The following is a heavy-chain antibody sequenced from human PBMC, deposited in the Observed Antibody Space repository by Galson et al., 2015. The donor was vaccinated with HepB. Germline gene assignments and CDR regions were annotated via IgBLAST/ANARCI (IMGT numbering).Heavy chain of an antibody. J-gene: IGHJ5*02. D-gene: IGHD2-15*01. Sequence: SLRLSCAASGFTFSSYNMHWVRQAPGKGLEWVCRIKSNTDGGTTDYAGPVKGRFTISRDDSKNTLYLQMNSLETGETSVYYCSRDQGRICWCSPDLRGQGTLVT. V-gene: IGHV3-15*01. CDR2: IKSNTDGGTT. CDR3: SRDQGRICWCSPDL. CDR1: GFTFSSYN.